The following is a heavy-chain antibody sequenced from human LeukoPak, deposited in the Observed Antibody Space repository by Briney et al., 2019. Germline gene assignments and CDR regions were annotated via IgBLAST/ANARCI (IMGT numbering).Heavy chain of an antibody. CDR1: GGSMSTYY. D-gene: IGHD1-14*01. J-gene: IGHJ4*02. CDR2: IYYTGST. CDR3: AGMRITTPTVRTLDY. Sequence: SETLSLTCTVSGGSMSTYYWTWIRQPPGKGLEWIGFIYYTGSTDYNPSLKSRVTISVDTSKNQFSLKLSSVTAADTAVYYCAGMRITTPTVRTLDYWGQGTLVTVSS. V-gene: IGHV4-59*01.